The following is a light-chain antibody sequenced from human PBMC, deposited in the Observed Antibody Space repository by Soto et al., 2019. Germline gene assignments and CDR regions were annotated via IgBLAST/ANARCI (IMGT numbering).Light chain of an antibody. CDR3: GTWDSSLNIGV. CDR1: TSNIGNNY. J-gene: IGLJ2*01. CDR2: DNN. Sequence: QSVLTQPPSVSAAPGQKVTISCSGSTSNIGNNYVSWYQQLPGTAPKLLIYDNNKRPSGIPDRFSGSRSDTSATLGITGLQTGDEADYYCGTWDSSLNIGVFGGGTKVTVL. V-gene: IGLV1-51*01.